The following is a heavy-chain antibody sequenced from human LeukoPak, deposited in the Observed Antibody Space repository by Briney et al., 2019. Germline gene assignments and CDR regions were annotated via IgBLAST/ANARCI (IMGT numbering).Heavy chain of an antibody. CDR2: ISGSGGST. Sequence: GGSLRLYCAASGFTFSSYAMSWVRQAPGKGLEWVSAISGSGGSTYYADSVKGRFTISRDNSKNTLYLQMNSLRAEDTAVYYCAKDTRITMVRGVIPKKGFDYWGQGTLVTVSS. V-gene: IGHV3-23*01. CDR3: AKDTRITMVRGVIPKKGFDY. J-gene: IGHJ4*02. CDR1: GFTFSSYA. D-gene: IGHD3-10*01.